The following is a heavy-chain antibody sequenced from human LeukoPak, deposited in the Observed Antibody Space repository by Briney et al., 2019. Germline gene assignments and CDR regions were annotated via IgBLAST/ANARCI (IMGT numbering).Heavy chain of an antibody. D-gene: IGHD1-26*01. CDR2: INPNSGGT. CDR1: GYTFTGYY. Sequence: ASVKVSCKASGYTFTGYYMHWVRQAPGQGLEWMGWINPNSGGTNYAQKFQGRVTMTRDTSISTAYMELSRLRSDDTAVYYCARGRIVGATTDLFAEYFQHWGQGTLVTVSS. CDR3: ARGRIVGATTDLFAEYFQH. J-gene: IGHJ1*01. V-gene: IGHV1-2*02.